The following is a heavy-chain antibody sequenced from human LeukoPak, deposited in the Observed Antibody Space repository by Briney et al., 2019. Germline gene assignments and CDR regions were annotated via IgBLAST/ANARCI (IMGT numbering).Heavy chain of an antibody. CDR3: ARHERDPGMWEGSYMDV. Sequence: PGGSLRLSCAASGFTFSSYSMNWVRQAPGKGLEWVSSISSSSSYIYYADSVKGRFTISRDNAKNSLYPQMNSLRAEDTAVYYCARHERDPGMWEGSYMDVWGKGTTVTVSS. CDR2: ISSSSSYI. J-gene: IGHJ6*03. CDR1: GFTFSSYS. D-gene: IGHD1-26*01. V-gene: IGHV3-21*01.